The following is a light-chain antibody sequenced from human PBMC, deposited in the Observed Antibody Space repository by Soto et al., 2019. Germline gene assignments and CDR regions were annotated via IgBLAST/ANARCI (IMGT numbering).Light chain of an antibody. Sequence: DIQMTQSPSTLSASVGDRVTIXXRASQSVSSWLAWFQQKPGKAPKXLIYKASSLQSGVSSRFSGGGSGTEFTLTISSLQPDDFATYYCQQYKTYWTFGPGTKVDIK. CDR1: QSVSSW. CDR2: KAS. CDR3: QQYKTYWT. V-gene: IGKV1-5*03. J-gene: IGKJ1*01.